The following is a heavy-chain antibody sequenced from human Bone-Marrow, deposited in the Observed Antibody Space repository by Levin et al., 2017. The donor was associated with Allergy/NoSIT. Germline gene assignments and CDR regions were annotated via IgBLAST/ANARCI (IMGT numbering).Heavy chain of an antibody. CDR1: GDSVSSNSAA. CDR2: TYYRSKWYN. Sequence: SQTLSLTCAISGDSVSSNSAAWNWIRQSPSRGLEWLGRTYYRSKWYNDYAVSVKSRITINPDTSKNQFSLQLNSVTPEDTAVYYCARDSDHDYGDYVPYMDGWGKGTTVTVSS. V-gene: IGHV6-1*01. J-gene: IGHJ6*03. CDR3: ARDSDHDYGDYVPYMDG. D-gene: IGHD4-17*01.